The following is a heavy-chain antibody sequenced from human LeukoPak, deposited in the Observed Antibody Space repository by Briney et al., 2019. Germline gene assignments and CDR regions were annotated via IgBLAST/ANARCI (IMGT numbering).Heavy chain of an antibody. CDR1: GFDFSIYA. Sequence: GGSLRLSCAASGFDFSIYAMLWLPQAPGKGLEWVSSISAAGSTKYYSNSLKGRFAVSRVNAENSLYLQMTSLSAEDTAVYYCAKVHAEYHGAYDVWGQGTVVTVSS. V-gene: IGHV3-48*03. CDR2: ISAAGSTK. CDR3: AKVHAEYHGAYDV. J-gene: IGHJ3*01. D-gene: IGHD2-2*01.